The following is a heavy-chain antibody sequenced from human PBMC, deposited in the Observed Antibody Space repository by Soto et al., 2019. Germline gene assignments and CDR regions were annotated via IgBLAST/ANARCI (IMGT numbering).Heavy chain of an antibody. CDR1: GFTFSSYT. CDR2: ISYDDGVNK. Sequence: QVQLVESEGGVVQPGRSLRLSCAASGFTFSSYTMHWVRQAPGKGLEWVAVISYDDGVNKYYADSVKGRFTISRDNSKNTLYLQMISLRVEDTAVYYCARSIAVAGTPEFDYWGQGALVTVSS. CDR3: ARSIAVAGTPEFDY. J-gene: IGHJ4*02. V-gene: IGHV3-30-3*01. D-gene: IGHD6-19*01.